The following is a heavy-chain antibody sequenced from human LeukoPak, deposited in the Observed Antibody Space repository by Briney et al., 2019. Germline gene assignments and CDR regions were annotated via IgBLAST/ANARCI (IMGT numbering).Heavy chain of an antibody. D-gene: IGHD3-22*01. CDR1: GGSISSYY. CDR3: ARVEPNYYDSSGYPPEWAFDI. V-gene: IGHV4-59*01. CDR2: IYYSGST. J-gene: IGHJ3*02. Sequence: SETLSLTCTVSGGSISSYYWSWIRQPPGKGLEWIGYIYYSGSTNYNPSLKSRVTISVDTSKNQFSLKLSSVTAADTAVYYCARVEPNYYDSSGYPPEWAFDIWGQGTMVAVSS.